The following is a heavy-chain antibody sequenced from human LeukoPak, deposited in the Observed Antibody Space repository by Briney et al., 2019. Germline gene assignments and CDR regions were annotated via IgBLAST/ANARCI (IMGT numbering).Heavy chain of an antibody. CDR3: AKEYFYDSSGYYTFDAFDI. CDR2: IGNSGGST. CDR1: GFTFSSYA. J-gene: IGHJ3*02. Sequence: GGSLRLSCAASGFTFSSYAMSWVRQAPGKGLEWVSAIGNSGGSTYYADSVKDRFTISRDNSKNTLCLQMDSLRAEDTAVYYCAKEYFYDSSGYYTFDAFDIWGQGTMVTVSS. D-gene: IGHD3-22*01. V-gene: IGHV3-23*01.